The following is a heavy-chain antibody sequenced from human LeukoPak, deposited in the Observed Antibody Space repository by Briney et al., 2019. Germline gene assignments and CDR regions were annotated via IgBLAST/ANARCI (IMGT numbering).Heavy chain of an antibody. D-gene: IGHD6-19*01. CDR1: GFTFSSYA. J-gene: IGHJ4*02. Sequence: GGSLRLSSSASGFTFSSYAMHWVRQAPGKGLEYVSAISSNGGSTYYADSVKGRFTISRDNSKNTLYLQMSSLRAEDTAVYYCVKGQASGSFDYWGQGTLVTVSS. V-gene: IGHV3-64D*06. CDR3: VKGQASGSFDY. CDR2: ISSNGGST.